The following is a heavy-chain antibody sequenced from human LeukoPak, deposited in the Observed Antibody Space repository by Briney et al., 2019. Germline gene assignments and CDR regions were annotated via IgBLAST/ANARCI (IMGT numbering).Heavy chain of an antibody. CDR2: INHGGST. CDR1: GGSLSGYY. Sequence: SETLSLTCAVYGGSLSGYYWSWIRQSPGKGLEWIGEINHGGSTNYNPSLKSRVTMSVDTSKNHFSLKLSSVTAADTAVYFCAREGRMSMGIEYWGQGTLVAVSS. J-gene: IGHJ4*02. V-gene: IGHV4-34*01. CDR3: AREGRMSMGIEY. D-gene: IGHD4/OR15-4a*01.